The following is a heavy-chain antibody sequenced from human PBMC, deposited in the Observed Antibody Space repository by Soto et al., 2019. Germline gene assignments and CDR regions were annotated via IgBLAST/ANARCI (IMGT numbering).Heavy chain of an antibody. CDR1: GGTFSSYA. J-gene: IGHJ4*02. D-gene: IGHD1-26*01. CDR3: ARDAAVGLFDY. CDR2: IIPICGTA. V-gene: IGHV1-69*13. Sequence: SVKVSCKASGGTFSSYAISWVRQAPGQGLEWMGWIIPICGTADYAQKLQGRVTITADESTSTGYMELRSLRSDDTAVYYCARDAAVGLFDYWGQGTLVTVSS.